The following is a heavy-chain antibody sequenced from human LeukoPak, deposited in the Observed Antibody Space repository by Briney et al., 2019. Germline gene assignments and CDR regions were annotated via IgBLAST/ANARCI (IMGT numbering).Heavy chain of an antibody. V-gene: IGHV3-11*01. J-gene: IGHJ4*02. CDR2: TGTNGVAL. Sequence: GSLRLSCSASGFRFSDYDMGWTRQTSRKGLEWVSYTGTNGVALFYEDSVRGRFTISRDNAKNSLYLQMNRLRAEDTALYYCAKSYGFDYWGQGTLVTVSS. CDR1: GFRFSDYD. CDR3: AKSYGFDY. D-gene: IGHD5-18*01.